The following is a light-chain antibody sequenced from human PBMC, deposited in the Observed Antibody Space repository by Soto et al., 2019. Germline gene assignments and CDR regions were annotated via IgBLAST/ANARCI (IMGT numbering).Light chain of an antibody. V-gene: IGKV3-20*01. CDR3: QQYGSSPRT. J-gene: IGKJ1*01. Sequence: EIVLTQSPGTLSLSPGERATLSCRASQSVSSSYLAWYQQKPGQAPRLLIYGASSRATSIPDRFGGSGSGTDFTLTISRLEPEDFAVYYCQQYGSSPRTFGQGTKVEIK. CDR2: GAS. CDR1: QSVSSSY.